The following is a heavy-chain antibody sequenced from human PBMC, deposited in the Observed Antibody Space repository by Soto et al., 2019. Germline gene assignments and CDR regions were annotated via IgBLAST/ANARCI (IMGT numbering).Heavy chain of an antibody. CDR2: IYYGWST. Sequence: QLQLQESGPGLVKPSDTLSLTCTVSGGSIRSRSYYWGWILQPPGKGLEWIGTIYYGWSTYYNPSLKSRVTISVDTSKNQFSLKLSSVPAADTAVYYCATRIGGSYGYWGQGTLVTVSS. J-gene: IGHJ4*02. CDR3: ATRIGGSYGY. CDR1: GGSIRSRSYY. D-gene: IGHD1-26*01. V-gene: IGHV4-39*01.